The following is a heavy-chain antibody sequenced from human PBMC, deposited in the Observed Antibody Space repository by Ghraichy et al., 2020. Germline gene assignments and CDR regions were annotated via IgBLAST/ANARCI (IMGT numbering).Heavy chain of an antibody. J-gene: IGHJ2*01. Sequence: GGSLRLSCAASGFTFSSYSMNWVRQAPGKGLEWVSYISSSSSTIYYADSVKGRFTISRDNAKNSLYLQMNSLRAEDTAVYYCARDAGAAVAGIGYFDLWGRGTLVTVSS. V-gene: IGHV3-48*01. CDR1: GFTFSSYS. CDR3: ARDAGAAVAGIGYFDL. D-gene: IGHD6-19*01. CDR2: ISSSSSTI.